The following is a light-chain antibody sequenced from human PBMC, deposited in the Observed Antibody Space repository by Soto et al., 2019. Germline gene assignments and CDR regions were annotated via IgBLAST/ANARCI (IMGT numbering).Light chain of an antibody. Sequence: EIVLTQSPGTLSLSPGERATLSCRASQSVNSNYLAWYQQKPGQAPRLLIYAASSRAAGIPDRFSGSGSGTDFTLDISRLEPEDFAVYYCQEYENTPGTFGRGTRLENK. V-gene: IGKV3-20*01. J-gene: IGKJ5*01. CDR1: QSVNSNY. CDR2: AAS. CDR3: QEYENTPGT.